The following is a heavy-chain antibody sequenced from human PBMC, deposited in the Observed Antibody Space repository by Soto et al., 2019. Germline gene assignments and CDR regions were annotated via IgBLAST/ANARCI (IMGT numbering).Heavy chain of an antibody. J-gene: IGHJ4*02. V-gene: IGHV4-59*01. D-gene: IGHD4-17*01. CDR2: IYYSGST. CDR1: GDSISSYY. CDR3: ARGDDYGDGY. Sequence: QVQLQESGPGLVKPSETLSLTCSVSGDSISSYYWSWIRQPPGKGLEWIGYIYYSGSTNYNPSLKSRVTISVDTSKNQFSLQLSSVTAADTAVYYCARGDDYGDGYWGQGTLATVSS.